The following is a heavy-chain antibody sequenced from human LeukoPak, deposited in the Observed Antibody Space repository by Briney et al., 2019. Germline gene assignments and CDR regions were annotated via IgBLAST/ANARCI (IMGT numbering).Heavy chain of an antibody. V-gene: IGHV2-70*11. CDR1: GFSLSTSGMC. Sequence: SGPALVKPTQTLTLTCTFSGFSLSTSGMCVSWIRQPPGKALEWLARIDWDDDKYYSTSLKTRLTISKDTSKNQVVLTMTNMDPVDTATYYCARITNYYDSSGPATYYYYYMDVWGKGTTVTVSS. CDR3: ARITNYYDSSGPATYYYYYMDV. D-gene: IGHD3-22*01. J-gene: IGHJ6*03. CDR2: IDWDDDK.